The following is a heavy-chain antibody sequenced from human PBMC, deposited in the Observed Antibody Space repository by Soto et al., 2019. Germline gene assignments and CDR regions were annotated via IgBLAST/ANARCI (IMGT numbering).Heavy chain of an antibody. J-gene: IGHJ4*02. D-gene: IGHD3-10*01. CDR3: ARSRASGSYYKYVFDY. CDR1: GGSISSGGYY. Sequence: QVQLQESGPGLVKPSQTLSLTCTVSGGSISSGGYYWSWIRQHPGKVLEWIGYIYYSGSTYYNPSLTSRVTISVDTSKNQFSLKLSSVTAADTAVYYCARSRASGSYYKYVFDYWGQGTLVTVSS. CDR2: IYYSGST. V-gene: IGHV4-31*03.